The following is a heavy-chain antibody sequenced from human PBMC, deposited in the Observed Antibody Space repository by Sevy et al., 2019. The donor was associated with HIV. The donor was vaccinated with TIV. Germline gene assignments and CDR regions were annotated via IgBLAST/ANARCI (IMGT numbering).Heavy chain of an antibody. CDR1: GFTFDDYA. CDR3: ATNTYYLDSTGFGAFDI. V-gene: IGHV3-20*01. CDR2: INWKTDNV. D-gene: IGHD3-22*01. J-gene: IGHJ3*02. Sequence: GGSLRLSCAASGFTFDDYAMSWVRQAPGKGLEWVSAINWKTDNVGYADSVKGRFTISRDNAKRSLYLQMNSLRPEDTALYHCATNTYYLDSTGFGAFDIWGQGIMVTVSS.